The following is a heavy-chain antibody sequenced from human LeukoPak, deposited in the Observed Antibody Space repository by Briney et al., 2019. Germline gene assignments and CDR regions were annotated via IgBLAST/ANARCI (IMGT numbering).Heavy chain of an antibody. CDR1: GFTFDDYG. CDR2: IYSGGST. CDR3: ASGYSSSWYEY. J-gene: IGHJ4*02. D-gene: IGHD6-13*01. V-gene: IGHV3-66*01. Sequence: PGGSLRLSCAASGFTFDDYGMSWVRQAPGKGPEWVSVIYSGGSTYYADSVKGRFTISRDNSKNTLYLQMNSLRAEDTAVYYCASGYSSSWYEYWGQGTLVTVSS.